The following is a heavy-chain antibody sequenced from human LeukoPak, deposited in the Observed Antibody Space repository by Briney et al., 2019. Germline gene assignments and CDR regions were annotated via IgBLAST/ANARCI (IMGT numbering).Heavy chain of an antibody. CDR3: ARDSVYYDFWSGYYTGGFWDY. Sequence: GGSLRLSCAASGFTFSTYWMTWVRQAPGKGLDLVANINQDGNKEYYVDSVKGRFTISRVNAKNSLYLQMNSLRAEDTALYYCARDSVYYDFWSGYYTGGFWDYWGQGTLVTVSS. J-gene: IGHJ4*02. D-gene: IGHD3-3*01. CDR2: INQDGNKE. V-gene: IGHV3-7*03. CDR1: GFTFSTYW.